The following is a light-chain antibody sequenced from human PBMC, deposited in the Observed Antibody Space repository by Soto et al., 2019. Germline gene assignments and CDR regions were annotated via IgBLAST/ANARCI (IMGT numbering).Light chain of an antibody. V-gene: IGKV4-1*01. CDR1: QSVLYSSNNKNY. J-gene: IGKJ4*02. CDR3: QQYYIPPLT. CDR2: WTS. Sequence: DIVMTQSPDSLAVSLGERATINCKSSQSVLYSSNNKNYVAWYQQRPGQPPKLLIYWTSIRESGVPDRFSGSGSGTDFTLTISSLQSEDVAVYFCQQYYIPPLTFGVGTKVEIK.